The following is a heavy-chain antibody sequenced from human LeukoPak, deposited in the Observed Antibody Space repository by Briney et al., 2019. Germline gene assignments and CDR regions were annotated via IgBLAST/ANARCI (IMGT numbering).Heavy chain of an antibody. CDR2: INPNSGGT. CDR1: GGTFSSYA. J-gene: IGHJ6*04. V-gene: IGHV1-2*02. CDR3: ARNRIMVYAIAFWMDV. D-gene: IGHD2-8*01. Sequence: ASVKVSCKASGGTFSSYAISWVRQAPGQGLEWMGWINPNSGGTNYAQKFQGRVTMTRDTSISTAYMELSRLRSDDTAVYYCARNRIMVYAIAFWMDVWGKGTTVTVSS.